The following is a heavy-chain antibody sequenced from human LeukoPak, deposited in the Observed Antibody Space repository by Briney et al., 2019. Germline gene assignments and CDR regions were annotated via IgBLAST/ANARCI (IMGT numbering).Heavy chain of an antibody. CDR1: GFTFSSYS. CDR3: AKEFADRQTYYYDSSGYYFDY. D-gene: IGHD3-22*01. Sequence: GGSLRLSCAASGFTFSSYSMNWVRQAPGKGLEWVSVISGSGGSTYYADSVKGRFTISRDNSKNTLYLQMNSLRAEDTAVYYCAKEFADRQTYYYDSSGYYFDYWGQGTLVTVSS. V-gene: IGHV3-23*01. CDR2: ISGSGGST. J-gene: IGHJ4*02.